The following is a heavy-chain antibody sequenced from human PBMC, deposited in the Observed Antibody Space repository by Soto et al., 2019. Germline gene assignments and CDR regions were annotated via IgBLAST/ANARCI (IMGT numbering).Heavy chain of an antibody. J-gene: IGHJ4*02. CDR1: GDTFTSYA. Sequence: GASVKVSCKASGDTFTSYARHWVRQAPGQRLEWMGWINAGNGNTKYSQKFQGRVTITRDTSASTAYMELSSLRSEDTAVYYCARDFMQYYFDYWGQGTLVTVSS. V-gene: IGHV1-3*01. D-gene: IGHD3-16*01. CDR3: ARDFMQYYFDY. CDR2: INAGNGNT.